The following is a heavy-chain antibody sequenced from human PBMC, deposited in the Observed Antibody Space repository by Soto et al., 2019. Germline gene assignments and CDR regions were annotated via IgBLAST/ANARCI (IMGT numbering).Heavy chain of an antibody. J-gene: IGHJ3*02. CDR2: IKQVGSEK. D-gene: IGHD4-17*01. Sequence: EVQLVESGGGLVQPGGSLRLSCAASGFTFSSYWMSWVRQAPGKGLEWVANIKQVGSEKYYVDSVKGRFTISRDNAKNSLYLQMNSLRAEDTAVYYCARDHGEIAFDIWGQGTMVTVSS. CDR1: GFTFSSYW. V-gene: IGHV3-7*01. CDR3: ARDHGEIAFDI.